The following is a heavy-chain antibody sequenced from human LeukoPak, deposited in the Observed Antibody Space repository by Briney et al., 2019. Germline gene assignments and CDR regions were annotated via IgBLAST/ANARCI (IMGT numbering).Heavy chain of an antibody. CDR1: GFTFSSYG. J-gene: IGHJ3*02. CDR2: IRYDGSNK. V-gene: IGHV3-30*02. D-gene: IGHD5-12*01. CDR3: AKDQSYSGYEKEAGAVDI. Sequence: GGSLRLSCAASGFTFSSYGMHWVRQAPGKGLEWVAFIRYDGSNKYYADSVKGRFTISRDNSKNTLYLQMNSLRAEDTAVYYCAKDQSYSGYEKEAGAVDICGQGTMVTVSS.